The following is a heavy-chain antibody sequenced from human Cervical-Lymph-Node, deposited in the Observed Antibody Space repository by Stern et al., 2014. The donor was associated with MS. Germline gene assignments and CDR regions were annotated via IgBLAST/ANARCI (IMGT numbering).Heavy chain of an antibody. CDR1: GGTFSSHA. D-gene: IGHD2-2*02. CDR3: ARDQIPYYYYGMDV. CDR2: VIPIFGTV. J-gene: IGHJ6*02. Sequence: MQLVESGAEVKKPGSSVKVSCQTSGGTFSSHAITWVRQAPGQGLEWMGGVIPIFGTVDYAQKFQGRLTITADESTNTAYMELSSLRSEDTAVYYCARDQIPYYYYGMDVWGQGTTVTVSS. V-gene: IGHV1-69*01.